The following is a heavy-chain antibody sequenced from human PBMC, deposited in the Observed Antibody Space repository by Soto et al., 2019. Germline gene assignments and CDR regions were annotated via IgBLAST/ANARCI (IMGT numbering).Heavy chain of an antibody. D-gene: IGHD5-12*01. V-gene: IGHV1-2*04. J-gene: IGHJ6*03. CDR1: GDSFNDYY. CDR2: INPNGGVT. Sequence: VQLVQSGAEVRKPGASVKVSCKSSGDSFNDYYIHWVRQAPGQGLEWMGWINPNGGVTKYAQKFQGWVPMTRDTSIRTVYMELSRLRSDDTAIYYCARESGGATATLDYYYFYMDVWGKGTTVTVSS. CDR3: ARESGGATATLDYYYFYMDV.